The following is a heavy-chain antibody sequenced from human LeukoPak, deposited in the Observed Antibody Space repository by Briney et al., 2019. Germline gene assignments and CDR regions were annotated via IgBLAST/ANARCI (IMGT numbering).Heavy chain of an antibody. CDR3: VKGNKNYYYMEV. V-gene: IGHV3-33*06. D-gene: IGHD1/OR15-1a*01. Sequence: PGGSLRLSCATSGFFFSTNGMHWVRQAPGKGLEWVAVIWHDGNNKYYADSVSGRFTISRDNFQNTLYLQMSNLRAEDTAVYYCVKGNKNYYYMEVWGKGTTVTVS. J-gene: IGHJ6*03. CDR1: GFFFSTNG. CDR2: IWHDGNNK.